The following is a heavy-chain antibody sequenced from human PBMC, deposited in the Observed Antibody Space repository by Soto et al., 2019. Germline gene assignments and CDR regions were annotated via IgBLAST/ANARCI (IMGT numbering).Heavy chain of an antibody. V-gene: IGHV1-69*02. CDR3: AVEDYYGSGSHFGWVDP. D-gene: IGHD3-10*01. CDR1: GAIFVSYT. J-gene: IGHJ5*02. CDR2: ITPILAVT. Sequence: QVQLVQSGAEVKKPGSPVKVSCKASGAIFVSYTITWVRQAPGQGLEWMGKITPILAVTHYAQKFQGRVTITADKSTSTAYMEVRSLTSEDTAGYYWAVEDYYGSGSHFGWVDPWGQGTLVTVSS.